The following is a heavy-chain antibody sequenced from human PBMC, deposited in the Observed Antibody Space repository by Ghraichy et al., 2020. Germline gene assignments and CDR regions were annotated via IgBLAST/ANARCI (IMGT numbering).Heavy chain of an antibody. V-gene: IGHV3-15*01. D-gene: IGHD6-19*01. J-gene: IGHJ6*02. CDR3: TYSSSGYYFYYGMDV. CDR2: ITSKTDGGST. Sequence: GESLNISCEGPRSTLSHAWMNWVRQAPGKGLEWVGRITSKTDGGSTSYAAPVKGRFTISRDDSKNTVFLQMNSLKSDDTGVYFCTYSSSGYYFYYGMDVWGQGTTVTVFS. CDR1: RSTLSHAW.